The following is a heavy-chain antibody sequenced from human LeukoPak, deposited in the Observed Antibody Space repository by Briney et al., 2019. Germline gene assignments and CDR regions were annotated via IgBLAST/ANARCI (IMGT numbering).Heavy chain of an antibody. J-gene: IGHJ6*02. CDR1: GLTVSSSY. CDR2: IDSGGST. V-gene: IGHV3-66*01. D-gene: IGHD6-25*01. CDR3: AKDAALGMDV. Sequence: GGSLRLSCAASGLTVSSSYMSWVRQAPGKGLEWVSVIDSGGSTYYADSVKGRFTISRDNFKNTLYLQINSLRAEDTAVYYCAKDAALGMDVRGQGTMVTVSS.